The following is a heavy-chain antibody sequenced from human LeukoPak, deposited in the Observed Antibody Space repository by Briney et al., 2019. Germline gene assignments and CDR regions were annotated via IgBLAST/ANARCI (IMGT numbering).Heavy chain of an antibody. CDR2: VYSGGTT. J-gene: IGHJ4*02. Sequence: GGSLRLSCAASGFTVSSNYMSWVRQAPGKGLEWVSVVYSGGTTYYADSVKGRFTISRDNSKNTLYLQMNSLRAEDTAVYYCATRTSGSYYASFDYWGQGTLVTVSS. V-gene: IGHV3-53*01. CDR3: ATRTSGSYYASFDY. D-gene: IGHD1-26*01. CDR1: GFTVSSNY.